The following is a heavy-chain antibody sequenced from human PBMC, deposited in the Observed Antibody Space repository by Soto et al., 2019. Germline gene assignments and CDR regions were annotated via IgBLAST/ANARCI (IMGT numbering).Heavy chain of an antibody. CDR3: ARDPYGDYPFDY. J-gene: IGHJ4*02. D-gene: IGHD4-17*01. Sequence: QVQLVQSGAEVKKPGASVKVSCKASGYTFTSYAMHWVRQAPGQRLEWMGWINAGNGNTKYSQKFQGRVTITRDTSASTAYMELSSLRPEDTAVYYCARDPYGDYPFDYWGQGTLVTVSS. V-gene: IGHV1-3*01. CDR1: GYTFTSYA. CDR2: INAGNGNT.